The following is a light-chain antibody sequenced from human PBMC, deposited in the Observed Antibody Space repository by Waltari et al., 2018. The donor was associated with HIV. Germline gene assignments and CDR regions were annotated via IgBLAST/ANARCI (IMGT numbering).Light chain of an antibody. J-gene: IGLJ2*01. CDR1: SSDVGGYNL. V-gene: IGLV2-23*02. Sequence: QSALTQPASVSGSPGQSITISCTGTSSDVGGYNLVSWYQQHPGKAPKLMIYEVSNRPSRFSNRFSGSKSGNTASLRISGLQAEDEADYYCCAYAGSTTYVIFGGGTKLTV. CDR2: EVS. CDR3: CAYAGSTTYVI.